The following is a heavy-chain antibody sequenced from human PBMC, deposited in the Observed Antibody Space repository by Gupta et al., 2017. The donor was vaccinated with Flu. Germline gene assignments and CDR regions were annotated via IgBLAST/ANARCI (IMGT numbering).Heavy chain of an antibody. Sequence: QVQVMQSGAALRTPGSSVKLSCRTSAATFIRFGIGWVRQASGQGLEWMGGIIPMFHTPNYPQKVQGRGTITADESTSTVSMELSSMRSADTAMYYWAREGRHAIFGVAQGGKHCDFWGHG. J-gene: IGHJ4*01. D-gene: IGHD3-3*01. V-gene: IGHV1-69*01. CDR3: AREGRHAIFGVAQGGKHCDF. CDR2: IIPMFHTP. CDR1: AATFIRFG.